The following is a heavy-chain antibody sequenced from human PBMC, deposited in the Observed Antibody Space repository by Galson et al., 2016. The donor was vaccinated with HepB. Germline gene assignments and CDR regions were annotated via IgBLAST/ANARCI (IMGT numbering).Heavy chain of an antibody. V-gene: IGHV3-21*01. CDR2: ISSSSNFI. J-gene: IGHJ4*02. CDR3: EADIRRLMRFDS. Sequence: SLRLSCAASRFTLTKYNMNWVRQAPGKGLEWVSSISSSSNFIYYADSVKGRFTISRDNARDSVYLQMNSLRVEDAAINYCEADIRRLMRFDSWGQGTLVTVSS. D-gene: IGHD2-8*01. CDR1: RFTLTKYN.